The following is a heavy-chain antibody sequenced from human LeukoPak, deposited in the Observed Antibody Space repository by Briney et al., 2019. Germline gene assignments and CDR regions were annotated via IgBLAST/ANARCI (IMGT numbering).Heavy chain of an antibody. J-gene: IGHJ3*02. CDR1: GGTFSSYA. CDR2: INPSGGST. Sequence: GASVKVSCKASGGTFSSYAISWVRQAPGRGLEWMGVINPSGGSTSYAQKFQGRVTMTRDTSTSTVYMELSSLRSEDTAVYYCAREKPPGPDAFDIWGQGTMVTVSS. V-gene: IGHV1-46*01. CDR3: AREKPPGPDAFDI.